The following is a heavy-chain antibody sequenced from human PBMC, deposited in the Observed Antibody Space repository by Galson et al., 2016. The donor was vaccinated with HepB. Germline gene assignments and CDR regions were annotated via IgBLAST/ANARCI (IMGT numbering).Heavy chain of an antibody. Sequence: SLRLSCAASGFTFSTYSMNWVRQAPGKGLEWVANIKRDGAEIYYIDSLRGRFTISRDNANNSMHLQMNSLRAEDTALYFCVRDTSSGWSFDLWGRGTLVTVSS. CDR3: VRDTSSGWSFDL. D-gene: IGHD3-10*01. V-gene: IGHV3-7*01. CDR1: GFTFSTYS. CDR2: IKRDGAEI. J-gene: IGHJ2*01.